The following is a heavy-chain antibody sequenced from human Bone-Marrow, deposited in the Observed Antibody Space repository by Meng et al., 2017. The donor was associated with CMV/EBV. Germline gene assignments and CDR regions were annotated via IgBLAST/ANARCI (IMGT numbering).Heavy chain of an antibody. CDR3: ARGTIRDFSALS. J-gene: IGHJ5*02. Sequence: ASVKVSCKASGYTFSYYDIIWVRQAPGQGLEWMGWISANNGNTNYAQKFQGRVTMTTHTSTSTVYMELRSLRSDDTAVYYCARGTIRDFSALSWGQGTLVTVSS. V-gene: IGHV1-18*01. CDR1: GYTFSYYD. CDR2: ISANNGNT. D-gene: IGHD5-24*01.